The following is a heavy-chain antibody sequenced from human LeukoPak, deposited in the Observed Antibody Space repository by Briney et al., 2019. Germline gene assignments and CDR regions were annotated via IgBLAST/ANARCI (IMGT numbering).Heavy chain of an antibody. Sequence: GGSLRLSCAASGFTFDDYAMHWVRQAPGKGLEWVSGISWNSGSIGYADSVEGRFTISRDNAKNSLYLQMNSLRAEDTALYYCAYRDYYYGMDVWGQGTTVTVSS. CDR3: AYRDYYYGMDV. J-gene: IGHJ6*02. D-gene: IGHD3-10*01. CDR2: ISWNSGSI. V-gene: IGHV3-9*01. CDR1: GFTFDDYA.